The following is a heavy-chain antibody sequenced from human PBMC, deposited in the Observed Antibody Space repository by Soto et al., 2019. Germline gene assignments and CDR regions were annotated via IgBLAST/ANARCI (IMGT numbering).Heavy chain of an antibody. CDR2: ISPSTSHI. CDR3: SGCSGGACHQNYGMDV. J-gene: IGHJ6*02. V-gene: IGHV3-21*01. CDR1: GFTFSSCT. D-gene: IGHD2-15*01. Sequence: EVHLVESGGGLVKPGGSLRLSFAVSGFTFSSCTMNWVRQAPGKGLEWVSSISPSTSHIYYADSVKGRFTISRDNDKNSLFLQINSLRAEDTAVYYCSGCSGGACHQNYGMDVWGQGTTVTVSS.